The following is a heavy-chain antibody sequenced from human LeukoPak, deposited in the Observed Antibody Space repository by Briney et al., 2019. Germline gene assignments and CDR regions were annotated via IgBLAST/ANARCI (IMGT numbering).Heavy chain of an antibody. Sequence: GGSLRLSCVVSGFTFSIYEMNWVRQAPGKGLEWVSYISSGGGTIYYADSVKGRFTISRDNAKNSLYLQMNSLRAEDTAVYYCARIRADSSGYYYKYFDFWGQGTPVTVSS. D-gene: IGHD3-22*01. V-gene: IGHV3-48*03. J-gene: IGHJ4*02. CDR2: ISSGGGTI. CDR1: GFTFSIYE. CDR3: ARIRADSSGYYYKYFDF.